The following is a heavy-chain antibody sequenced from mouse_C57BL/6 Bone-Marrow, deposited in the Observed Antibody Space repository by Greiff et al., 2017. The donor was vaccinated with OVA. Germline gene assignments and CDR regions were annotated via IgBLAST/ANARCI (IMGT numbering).Heavy chain of an antibody. J-gene: IGHJ3*01. V-gene: IGHV1-4*01. D-gene: IGHD2-4*01. CDR1: GYTFTSYT. CDR2: INPSSGYT. CDR3: ARGYYDYVWFAY. Sequence: VQLQQSGAELARPGASVKMSCKASGYTFTSYTLHWVKQRPGQGLEWIGYINPSSGYTKYNQKFKDKATLTADKSSSTAYMQLSSLTSEDSAGYYCARGYYDYVWFAYWGQGTLVTVSA.